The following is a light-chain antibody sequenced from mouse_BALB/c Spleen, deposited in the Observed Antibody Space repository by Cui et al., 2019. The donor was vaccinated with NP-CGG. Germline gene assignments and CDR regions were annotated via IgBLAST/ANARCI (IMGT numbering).Light chain of an antibody. CDR1: IGAVTTNNY. CDR2: GTN. J-gene: IGLJ1*01. Sequence: QAVVTQESALTISPGETVTLTCRSSIGAVTTNNYANWVQEKPDHLFTGLIGGTNNRAPGVPARFSGSLIGDKAALTITGAQTEDEAIYFCALWYSNHWVVGGGTKLTVL. CDR3: ALWYSNHWV. V-gene: IGLV1*01.